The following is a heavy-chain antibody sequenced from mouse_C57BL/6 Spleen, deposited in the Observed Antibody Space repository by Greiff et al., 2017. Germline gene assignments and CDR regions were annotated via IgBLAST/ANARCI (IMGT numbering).Heavy chain of an antibody. Sequence: EVKVEESGGGLVKPGGSLKLSCAASGFTFSSYTMSWVRQTPEKRLEWVATISGGGGNTYYPDSVKGRFTISRDNAKNTPYLQMSRLRSEDTALYYCARGEYYFDYWGQGTTLTVSS. CDR2: ISGGGGNT. J-gene: IGHJ2*01. V-gene: IGHV5-9*01. CDR3: ARGEYYFDY. CDR1: GFTFSSYT.